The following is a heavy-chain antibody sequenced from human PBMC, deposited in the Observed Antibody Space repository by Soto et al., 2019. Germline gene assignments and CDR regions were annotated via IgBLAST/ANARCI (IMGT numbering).Heavy chain of an antibody. CDR2: IIPFFGTS. J-gene: IGHJ6*02. D-gene: IGHD1-26*01. Sequence: QVQLVQSGAEVKKPGSSVKVSCEASGGTFSSYPINWVRQAPGQGLEWMGGIIPFFGTSNYAQKFQGRGTITADESTSTAYRELRSLRSEDTAVYYCARVGHITNYGMAVWGQGTTVTVSS. V-gene: IGHV1-69*01. CDR1: GGTFSSYP. CDR3: ARVGHITNYGMAV.